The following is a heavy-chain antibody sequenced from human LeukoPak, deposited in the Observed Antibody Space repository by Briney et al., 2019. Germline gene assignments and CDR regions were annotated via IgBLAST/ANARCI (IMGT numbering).Heavy chain of an antibody. Sequence: PGRSLRLSCAASGFTFTNYGMHWVRQAPGKGLEWVSTINDSNDNTYSADSVKGRFTISRDNSKNTLYLQMNNLRAEDTAVYYCAKGTYDSTPFDYWGQGTLVTVSS. CDR1: GFTFTNYG. D-gene: IGHD3-16*01. CDR2: INDSNDNT. J-gene: IGHJ4*02. CDR3: AKGTYDSTPFDY. V-gene: IGHV3-23*01.